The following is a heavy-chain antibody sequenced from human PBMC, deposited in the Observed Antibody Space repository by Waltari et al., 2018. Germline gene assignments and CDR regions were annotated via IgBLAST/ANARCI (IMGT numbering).Heavy chain of an antibody. V-gene: IGHV4-61*02. J-gene: IGHJ4*02. D-gene: IGHD6-13*01. CDR1: GGSISSGSYY. CDR3: ARSGELGPFDY. CDR2: IYTSGST. Sequence: QVQLQESGPGLVKPSQTLSLTCTVSGGSISSGSYYWSWIRQPAGKGLEWIGRIYTSGSTNYHPSLKSRVTISVDTSKNQCSLKLSSVTAADTAVYYCARSGELGPFDYWGQGTLVTVSS.